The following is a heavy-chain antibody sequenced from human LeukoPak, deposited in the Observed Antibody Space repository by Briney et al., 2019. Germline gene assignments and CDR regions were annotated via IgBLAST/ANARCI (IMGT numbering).Heavy chain of an antibody. Sequence: GASVKVSCKASGGTFSSYAISWVRQAPGQGLEWMGGIIPIFGTANYAQKFQGRVTSTADESTSTAYMELSSLRSEDTAVYYCARAESCSGGSCSFSPVGGWGQGTLVTVSS. CDR3: ARAESCSGGSCSFSPVGG. CDR1: GGTFSSYA. CDR2: IIPIFGTA. J-gene: IGHJ4*02. V-gene: IGHV1-69*13. D-gene: IGHD2-15*01.